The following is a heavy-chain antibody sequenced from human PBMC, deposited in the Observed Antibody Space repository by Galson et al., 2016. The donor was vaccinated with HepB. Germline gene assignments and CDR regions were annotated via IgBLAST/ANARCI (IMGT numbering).Heavy chain of an antibody. J-gene: IGHJ4*02. D-gene: IGHD2-15*01. Sequence: SLRLSCAASGFSFDYYAMHWVRQAPGKGLEWVAVISYDGRHIYYADSVKGRFTISRDNSKHTLYLQMNSLRAEDTAIYYCVRGGWFLPGIWGQGTLVTVSS. CDR2: ISYDGRHI. CDR3: VRGGWFLPGI. V-gene: IGHV3-30*03. CDR1: GFSFDYYA.